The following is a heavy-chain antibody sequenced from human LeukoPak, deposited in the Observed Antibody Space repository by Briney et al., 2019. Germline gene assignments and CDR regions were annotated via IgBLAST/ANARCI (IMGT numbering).Heavy chain of an antibody. J-gene: IGHJ3*02. D-gene: IGHD3-3*01. CDR1: GFTLSSYA. CDR2: ISYDGSNK. V-gene: IGHV3-30-3*01. Sequence: GGSLRLSCAASGFTLSSYAMHWVRQAPGKGLEWVAVISYDGSNKYYADSVKGRFTISRDNSKNTLYLQMNSLRAEDTAVYYCARDDYDFWSGYPAVGAFDIWGQGTMVTVSS. CDR3: ARDDYDFWSGYPAVGAFDI.